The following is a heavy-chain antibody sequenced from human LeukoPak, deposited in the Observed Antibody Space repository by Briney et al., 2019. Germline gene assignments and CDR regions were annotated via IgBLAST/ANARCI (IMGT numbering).Heavy chain of an antibody. D-gene: IGHD1-1*01. CDR2: ISSSGSTK. CDR1: GFTFSSYG. Sequence: GGSLRLSRAASGFTFSSYGMNWVRQAPGKGLEWVSYISSSGSTKYYADSVKGRFTISRDNAKNSLYLQMNSLRAEDTAVYYCARELNGAFDPWGQGTLVTVSS. CDR3: ARELNGAFDP. V-gene: IGHV3-48*04. J-gene: IGHJ5*02.